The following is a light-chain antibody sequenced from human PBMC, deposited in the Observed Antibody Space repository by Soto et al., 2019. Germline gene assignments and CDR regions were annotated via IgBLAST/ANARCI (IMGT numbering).Light chain of an antibody. Sequence: EVVMTQSPATLSVSPGERVTVSCRASQNVRSNLAWYQQKPGQAPRLLIYGASTRATGIPARFSGSGSGTEFTLTISSLQSEDFAIYYCQQYNNWRTFGQGTKVDIK. CDR2: GAS. CDR1: QNVRSN. J-gene: IGKJ1*01. V-gene: IGKV3-15*01. CDR3: QQYNNWRT.